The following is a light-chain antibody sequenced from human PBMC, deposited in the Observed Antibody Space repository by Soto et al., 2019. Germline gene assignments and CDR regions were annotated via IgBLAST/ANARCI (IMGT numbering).Light chain of an antibody. CDR2: GAS. CDR1: QSISNH. Sequence: EIVMTQSPVTLSVSPGERATLSCRASQSISNHLAWYQQKPGQPPRLLIYGASTRATGIPARFSGSGSGTEFTLNISSLQSEDFAVYYCQQYNNWPPMTFGQGTKLEIK. V-gene: IGKV3-15*01. CDR3: QQYNNWPPMT. J-gene: IGKJ2*01.